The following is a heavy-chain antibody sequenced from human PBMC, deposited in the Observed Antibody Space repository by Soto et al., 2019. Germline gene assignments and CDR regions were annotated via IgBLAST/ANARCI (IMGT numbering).Heavy chain of an antibody. J-gene: IGHJ5*01. CDR1: GGSISSGGYY. D-gene: IGHD4-17*01. CDR3: AREDLDYLFFES. Sequence: LSLTCTVSGGSISSGGYYWSWIRQHPGKGLEWIGYFYYSGSTYYNPSLKSRVTISVDTSKNQFSLKLSSVTAADTAVYYCAREDLDYLFFESWGQGTLVTVSS. CDR2: FYYSGST. V-gene: IGHV4-31*03.